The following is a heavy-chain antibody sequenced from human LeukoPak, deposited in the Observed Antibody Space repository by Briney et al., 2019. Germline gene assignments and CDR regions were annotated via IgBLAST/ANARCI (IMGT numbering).Heavy chain of an antibody. Sequence: TSETLSLTCTVSGGSISSYYWSWIRQPPGKGLEWIGYIYYSGSTNYNPSLKSRVTISVDTSKNQFSLKLSSVTAADTAVYYCARVGKYQLLFAYYYKDVWGKGTTVTVSS. V-gene: IGHV4-59*01. CDR1: GGSISSYY. CDR3: ARVGKYQLLFAYYYKDV. D-gene: IGHD2-2*01. CDR2: IYYSGST. J-gene: IGHJ6*03.